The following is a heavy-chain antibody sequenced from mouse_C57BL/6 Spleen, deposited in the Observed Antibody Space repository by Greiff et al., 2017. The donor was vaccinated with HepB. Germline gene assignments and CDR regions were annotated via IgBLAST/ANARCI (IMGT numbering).Heavy chain of an antibody. CDR3: AYGWGAMDY. CDR2: IDHEDGYT. V-gene: IGHV14-2*01. J-gene: IGHJ4*01. Sequence: EVQLQQSGAELVKPGASVKLSCTASGFNIKDYYMHWVKQRTEQGLAWIGRIDHEDGYTKYAPKFQGKATITADTSSNPAYLQRSSLTSEDTAVYYCAYGWGAMDYLGQGTAVTVSS. CDR1: GFNIKDYY. D-gene: IGHD2-10*02.